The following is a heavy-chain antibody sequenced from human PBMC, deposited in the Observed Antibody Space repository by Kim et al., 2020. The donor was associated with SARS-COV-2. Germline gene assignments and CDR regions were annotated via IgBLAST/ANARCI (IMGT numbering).Heavy chain of an antibody. J-gene: IGHJ5*02. D-gene: IGHD3-16*01. V-gene: IGHV4-39*01. Sequence: SETLSLTCTVSGGSISSKGYYWAWIRQPPGKGLECIGTVYFSGTTYYNPSLKSRVTISVDTSKNHFYLNLTSVTAADTAVYYCARQRFPQVQLGGGGWVDPWGQGTLVTVSS. CDR3: ARQRFPQVQLGGGGWVDP. CDR1: GGSISSKGYY. CDR2: VYFSGTT.